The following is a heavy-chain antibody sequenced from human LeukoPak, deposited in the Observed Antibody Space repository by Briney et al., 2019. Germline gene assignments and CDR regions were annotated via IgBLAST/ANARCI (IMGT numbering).Heavy chain of an antibody. Sequence: GESLKISCKGSGYSFTNYWIGWVRQMPGKGLEWMGIIYPGDSHTTYSPSFQGQVTISADKSISTAYLQWSSLKASDTAMYYCARLYVPGNWYGWGAFDIWGQGTMVTVSS. CDR2: IYPGDSHT. CDR1: GYSFTNYW. CDR3: ARLYVPGNWYGWGAFDI. D-gene: IGHD1-1*01. V-gene: IGHV5-51*01. J-gene: IGHJ3*02.